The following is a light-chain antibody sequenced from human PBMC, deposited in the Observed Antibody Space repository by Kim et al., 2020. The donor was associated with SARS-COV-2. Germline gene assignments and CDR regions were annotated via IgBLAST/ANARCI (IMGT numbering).Light chain of an antibody. CDR1: SSNIGTGYD. CDR3: QSYDSSLRGPV. CDR2: GNN. J-gene: IGLJ2*01. V-gene: IGLV1-40*01. Sequence: QSVLAQPPSVSGAPGQRVTISCTGSSSNIGTGYDVHWYQQLPRTAPKLLIYGNNNRPSGVPDRFSSSRSGTSASLAITGLQTEDEADYYCQSYDSSLRGPVFGGGTQLTVL.